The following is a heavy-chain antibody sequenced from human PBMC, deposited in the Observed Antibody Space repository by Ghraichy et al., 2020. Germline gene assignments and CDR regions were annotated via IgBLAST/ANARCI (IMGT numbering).Heavy chain of an antibody. CDR1: GGSISNSNW. CDR2: IYETGSP. Sequence: SETLSLTCAVSGGSISNSNWWSWVRQPPGKGLEWIGKIYETGSPNYIPSLKSRVTISIDKSKNQFSLDLTSVTAVDTAVYFCARGLGDYYYYGMDVWGQGTTVTVSS. V-gene: IGHV4-4*02. J-gene: IGHJ6*02. CDR3: ARGLGDYYYYGMDV. D-gene: IGHD2-21*01.